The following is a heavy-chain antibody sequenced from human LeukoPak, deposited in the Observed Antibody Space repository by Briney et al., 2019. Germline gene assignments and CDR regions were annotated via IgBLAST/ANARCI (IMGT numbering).Heavy chain of an antibody. CDR1: GFTFSSYS. J-gene: IGHJ3*02. Sequence: GGSLRLSCAASGFTFSSYSMNWVRQAPGKGLEWVSYISSSSSTIYYADSVKGRFTISRDNAKNSLYLQMNSLRAEDTAVYYCARNRWYYYGSGDQGADAFDIWGQGTMVTVSS. CDR3: ARNRWYYYGSGDQGADAFDI. V-gene: IGHV3-48*01. D-gene: IGHD3-10*01. CDR2: ISSSSSTI.